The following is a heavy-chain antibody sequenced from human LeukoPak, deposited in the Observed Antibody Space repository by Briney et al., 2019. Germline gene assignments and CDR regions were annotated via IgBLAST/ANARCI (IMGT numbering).Heavy chain of an antibody. CDR3: ARDGRFAAYEPDY. CDR2: ISAYNGNT. D-gene: IGHD1-26*01. Sequence: ASVKVSCKASGYTFTSYGISWVRQAPGQGLEWMGWISAYNGNTNYAQKLQGRVTMTTDTSTSTAHMELRSLRYDDTAVYYCARDGRFAAYEPDYWGQGTLVTVSS. J-gene: IGHJ4*02. V-gene: IGHV1-18*01. CDR1: GYTFTSYG.